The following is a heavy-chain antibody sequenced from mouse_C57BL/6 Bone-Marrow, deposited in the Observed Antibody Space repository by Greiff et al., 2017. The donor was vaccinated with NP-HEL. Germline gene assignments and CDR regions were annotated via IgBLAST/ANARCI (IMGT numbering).Heavy chain of an antibody. CDR3: ARHGGGLQAWFAY. Sequence: EVKLVESGGDLVKPGGSLKLSCAASGFTFSSYGMSWVRQTPDKRLEWVATISSGGSYTYYPDSVKGRFTISRDNAKNTLYLQMSSLKSEDTAMYYCARHGGGLQAWFAYWGQGTLVTVSA. J-gene: IGHJ3*01. CDR1: GFTFSSYG. CDR2: ISSGGSYT. D-gene: IGHD2-4*01. V-gene: IGHV5-6*01.